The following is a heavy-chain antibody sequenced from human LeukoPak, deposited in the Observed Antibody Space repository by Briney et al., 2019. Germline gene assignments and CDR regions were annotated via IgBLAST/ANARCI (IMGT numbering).Heavy chain of an antibody. J-gene: IGHJ4*02. CDR2: INPSGGST. Sequence: ASVKVSCKASGYTFTSYYMHWVRQAPGQGLEWMGIINPSGGSTSYAQKFQGRATMTRDTSTSTVYMELSSLRSEDTAVYYCARERGYYGSASHFDYWGQGTLVTVSS. D-gene: IGHD3-10*01. V-gene: IGHV1-46*01. CDR3: ARERGYYGSASHFDY. CDR1: GYTFTSYY.